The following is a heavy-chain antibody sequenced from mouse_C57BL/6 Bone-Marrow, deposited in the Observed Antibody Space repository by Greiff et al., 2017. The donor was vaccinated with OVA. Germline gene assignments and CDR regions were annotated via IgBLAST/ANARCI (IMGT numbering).Heavy chain of an antibody. Sequence: EVHLVESGGGLVQPKGSLKLSCAASGFSFNTYAMNWVRQAPGKGLEWVARIRSKSNNYATYYADSVKDRFTISRDDSESMLYLQMNNLKTEDTAMYYSVRHEDYDRGYYFDYEGQGTTLTGSS. J-gene: IGHJ2*01. V-gene: IGHV10-1*01. CDR1: GFSFNTYA. CDR2: IRSKSNNYAT. CDR3: VRHEDYDRGYYFDY. D-gene: IGHD2-4*01.